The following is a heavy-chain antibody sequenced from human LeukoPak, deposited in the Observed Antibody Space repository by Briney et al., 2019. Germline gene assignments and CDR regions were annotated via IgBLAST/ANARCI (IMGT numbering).Heavy chain of an antibody. CDR3: ARRTPVNILTGYYFYYYMDV. D-gene: IGHD3-9*01. J-gene: IGHJ6*03. V-gene: IGHV1-2*02. CDR2: INPNSGGT. Sequence: ASVKVSCKASGYTFTGYYMHWVRQAPGQGLEWMGWINPNSGGTNYAQKFQGRVTMTRDTSISTAYMELSSLRSEDTAVYYCARRTPVNILTGYYFYYYMDVWGKGTTVTISS. CDR1: GYTFTGYY.